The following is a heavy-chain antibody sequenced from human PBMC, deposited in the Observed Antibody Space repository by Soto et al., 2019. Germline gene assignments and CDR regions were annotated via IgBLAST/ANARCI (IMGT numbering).Heavy chain of an antibody. V-gene: IGHV1-69*01. CDR1: GGTFSSYA. Sequence: QVQLVQSGAEVKKPGSSVKVYCKASGGTFSSYAISWVRQAPGQGLEWMGGIIPIFGTANYAQKFQGRVTITADESTSKAYMELSRLRSEDTAVYYCARESGGGNTPLSQGDYYYYGMEVWGQGTTVTVSS. D-gene: IGHD2-15*01. CDR3: ARESGGGNTPLSQGDYYYYGMEV. J-gene: IGHJ6*02. CDR2: IIPIFGTA.